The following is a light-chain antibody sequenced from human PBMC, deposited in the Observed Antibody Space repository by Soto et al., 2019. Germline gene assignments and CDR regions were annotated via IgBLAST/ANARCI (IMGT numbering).Light chain of an antibody. Sequence: ESVLTQSPGTLSLSPGERATLSCRANQSVSSSYLTWYQQKPGQAPRLLIYAASSRATGIPDRFSGSGSGTDFTLTISRLEPEDFAVYYCQQYGSSPRTFGQGTKVDIK. V-gene: IGKV3-20*01. J-gene: IGKJ1*01. CDR1: QSVSSSY. CDR2: AAS. CDR3: QQYGSSPRT.